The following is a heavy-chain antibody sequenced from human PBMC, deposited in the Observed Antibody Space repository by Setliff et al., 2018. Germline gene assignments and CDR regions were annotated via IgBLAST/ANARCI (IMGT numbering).Heavy chain of an antibody. V-gene: IGHV3-30*02. CDR3: AKVKKPLIRGSGFDY. CDR2: VRFDGTYK. CDR1: GFVFGTYG. J-gene: IGHJ4*02. D-gene: IGHD3-10*01. Sequence: GGSLRLSCAASGFVFGTYGMHWVRQAPGKGLDWVASVRFDGTYKVYADSVKGRFTISRDNSENTLFLQMTSLRPEDTGIYYCAKVKKPLIRGSGFDYWGRGTLVTGSS.